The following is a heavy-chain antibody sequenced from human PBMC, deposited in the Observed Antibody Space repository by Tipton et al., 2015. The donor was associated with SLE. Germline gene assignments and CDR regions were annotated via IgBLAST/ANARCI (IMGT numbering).Heavy chain of an antibody. CDR3: ARSSWYDFWSGDYSERYFDL. CDR2: IYTAGST. D-gene: IGHD3-3*01. CDR1: GFTVSTYY. V-gene: IGHV3-53*05. J-gene: IGHJ2*01. Sequence: GSLRLSCADSGFTVSTYYMTWVRQAPGKGREWVSLIYTAGSTYYADSVKGRFTISRDNSKNTLYLQMNSLRAEDTAVYYCARSSWYDFWSGDYSERYFDLWGRGTLVTVSS.